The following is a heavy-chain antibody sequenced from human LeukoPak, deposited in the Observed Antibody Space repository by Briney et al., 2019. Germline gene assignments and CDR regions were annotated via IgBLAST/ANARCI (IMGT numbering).Heavy chain of an antibody. D-gene: IGHD3-16*01. CDR2: INHNGNVN. CDR3: ARGGGLDV. J-gene: IGHJ6*02. Sequence: GGSLRLSCAASGFTFSSYWMSWARQAPGKGLEWVASINHNGNVNYYVDSVRGRFTISRDNAKNSLYLQMSNLRAEDTAVYFCARGGGLDVWGQGATVTVSS. V-gene: IGHV3-7*03. CDR1: GFTFSSYW.